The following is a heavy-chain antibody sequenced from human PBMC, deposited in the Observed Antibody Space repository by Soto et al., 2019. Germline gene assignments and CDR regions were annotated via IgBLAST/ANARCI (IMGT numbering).Heavy chain of an antibody. CDR2: ISPGSRYP. Sequence: PXGSLGLSCAGSGFTFGDSYMSWIRQAPGKGLEWLSYISPGSRYPAYADSVKGRFTISRDNAKRSLYLQMMSLTAEDTAIYYCVRGGGGGLFDPWGQGTMVTVSS. J-gene: IGHJ5*02. CDR1: GFTFGDSY. D-gene: IGHD2-15*01. V-gene: IGHV3-11*06. CDR3: VRGGGGGLFDP.